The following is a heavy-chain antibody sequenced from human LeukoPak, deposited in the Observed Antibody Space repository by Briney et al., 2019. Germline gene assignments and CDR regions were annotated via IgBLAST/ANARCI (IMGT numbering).Heavy chain of an antibody. J-gene: IGHJ4*02. CDR1: GGTFSSYA. CDR2: IIPIFGTA. CDR3: ARADTYYYDSSGYTFDY. D-gene: IGHD3-22*01. Sequence: SVKVSCKASGGTFSSYAISWVRQAPGQGLEWMGGIIPIFGTANYAQKFQGRVTIAADESTSTAYMELSSLRSEDTAVYYCARADTYYYDSSGYTFDYWGQGTLVTVSS. V-gene: IGHV1-69*13.